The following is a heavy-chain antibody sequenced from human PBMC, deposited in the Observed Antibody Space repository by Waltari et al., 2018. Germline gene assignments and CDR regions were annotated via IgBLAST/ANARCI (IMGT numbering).Heavy chain of an antibody. J-gene: IGHJ4*02. D-gene: IGHD6-13*01. CDR3: ARDRGIAAAGTKGAQSFDY. CDR2: IYYSGST. V-gene: IGHV4-39*07. Sequence: QLQLQESGPGLVKPSETLSLTCTVSGGSISSSSYYWGWIRQPPGKGLEWIGSIYYSGSTYYNPSLKSRVTISVDTSKNQFSLKLSSVTAADTAVYYCARDRGIAAAGTKGAQSFDYWGQGTLVTVSS. CDR1: GGSISSSSYY.